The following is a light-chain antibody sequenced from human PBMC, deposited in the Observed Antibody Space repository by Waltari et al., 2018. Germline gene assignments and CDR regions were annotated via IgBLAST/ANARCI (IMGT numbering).Light chain of an antibody. CDR2: KAS. CDR1: QTISGW. V-gene: IGKV1-5*03. CDR3: QQYDSYPLT. Sequence: DIQMTQSPSTLSASVGDRVTIICRASQTISGWLAWYQQKPGKAPKRLIYKASTLESGVTSRISGSGSGTEFTLTISSLQPDDFATYYCQQYDSYPLTFGGGTKVEIK. J-gene: IGKJ4*01.